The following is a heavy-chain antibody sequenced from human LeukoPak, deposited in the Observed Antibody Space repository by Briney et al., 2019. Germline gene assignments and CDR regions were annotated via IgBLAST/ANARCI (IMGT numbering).Heavy chain of an antibody. CDR1: GFTFSSYA. V-gene: IGHV3-30-3*01. CDR2: ISYDGNNK. D-gene: IGHD2-2*01. Sequence: PGGSLRLSCAASGFTFSSYAMHWVRQAPGKGLEWVAVISYDGNNKYYADSVKGRFTISRDNAKNSLYLQMNSLRDEDTAVYYCAKDLVYLGCCSSTSCYAYAIDIWGQGTMVTVSS. CDR3: AKDLVYLGCCSSTSCYAYAIDI. J-gene: IGHJ3*02.